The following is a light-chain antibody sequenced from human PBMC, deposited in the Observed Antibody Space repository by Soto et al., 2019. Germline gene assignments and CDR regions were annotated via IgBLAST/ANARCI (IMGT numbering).Light chain of an antibody. CDR1: QPVSSY. CDR2: DAS. CDR3: QQYNKWPPLT. J-gene: IGKJ4*01. Sequence: IVLTQSPATLSLSPGERATLSCRASQPVSSYLAWYQQKPGQAPRLLIYDASTRATGIPARFSGSGSGTEFTLTITSLQSEDFAVYYCQQYNKWPPLTFGGGTKVDI. V-gene: IGKV3-15*01.